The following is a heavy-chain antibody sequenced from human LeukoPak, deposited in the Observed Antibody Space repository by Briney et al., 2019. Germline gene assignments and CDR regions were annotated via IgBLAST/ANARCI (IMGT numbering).Heavy chain of an antibody. CDR1: DYSISSGYY. J-gene: IGHJ5*02. CDR2: ISYSGNT. D-gene: IGHD3-22*01. V-gene: IGHV4-38-2*02. Sequence: SETLSLTCSVSDYSISSGYYWGWIRQPPGKGLEWIGSISYSGNTYYNPSLKSRVTMSVDTSKNQFSLKLSSVTAADTAVYYCARDSSGYYSNGGWFDPWGQGTLVTVSS. CDR3: ARDSSGYYSNGGWFDP.